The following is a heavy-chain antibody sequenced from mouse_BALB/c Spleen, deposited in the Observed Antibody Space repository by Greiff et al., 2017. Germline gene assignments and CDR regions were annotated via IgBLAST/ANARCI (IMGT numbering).Heavy chain of an antibody. V-gene: IGHV1S34*01. CDR3: ASQIYYGNYEGAMDY. CDR2: ISCYNGAT. CDR1: GYSFTGYY. Sequence: LVKPGASVKISCKASGYSFTGYYMHWVKQSHGKSLEWIGYISCYNGATSYNQKFKGKATFTVDTSSSTAYMQFNSLTSEDSAVYYCASQIYYGNYEGAMDYWGQGTSVTVSS. D-gene: IGHD2-1*01. J-gene: IGHJ4*01.